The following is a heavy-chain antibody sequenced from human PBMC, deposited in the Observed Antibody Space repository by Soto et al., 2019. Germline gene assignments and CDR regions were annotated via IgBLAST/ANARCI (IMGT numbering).Heavy chain of an antibody. CDR1: GGSISSYY. J-gene: IGHJ5*02. D-gene: IGHD3-16*01. Sequence: SVTLPLTCTVSGGSISSYYWSWIRQPPGKGLELIGYIYYSGSTNYNPSLKSRVTISVDTSKNQFSLKLSSVTAADTAVYYCARLGAQEIDPWGQGTLVTVSS. CDR2: IYYSGST. CDR3: ARLGAQEIDP. V-gene: IGHV4-59*08.